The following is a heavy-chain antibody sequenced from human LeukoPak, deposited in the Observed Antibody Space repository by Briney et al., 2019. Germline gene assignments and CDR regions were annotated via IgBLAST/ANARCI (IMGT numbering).Heavy chain of an antibody. J-gene: IGHJ4*02. V-gene: IGHV3-48*01. CDR1: GFTFSSYS. CDR3: ARRAGAYSHPYDY. Sequence: GGSLRLSCAASGFTFSSYSMNWVRQAPGKGLEWVSYISSSSSSTIYSADSVKGRFTISRDNSKNTLYLQMNSLRAEDTAVYYCARRAGAYSHPYDYWGQGTLVTVSS. D-gene: IGHD4/OR15-4a*01. CDR2: ISSSSSSTI.